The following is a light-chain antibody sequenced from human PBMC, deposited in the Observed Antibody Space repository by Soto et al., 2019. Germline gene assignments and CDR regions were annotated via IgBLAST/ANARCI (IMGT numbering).Light chain of an antibody. CDR3: QQRHMWPIT. Sequence: VVMRQSPATLSVSPGERATLSCRASQSFRGLLAWYQQKPGQAPRLLIYDAYNRATGIPPRFSGSGSGTDFTLTISSLEPEDSAVYYCQQRHMWPITFGQGTRLEIK. CDR2: DAY. J-gene: IGKJ5*01. V-gene: IGKV3-11*01. CDR1: QSFRGL.